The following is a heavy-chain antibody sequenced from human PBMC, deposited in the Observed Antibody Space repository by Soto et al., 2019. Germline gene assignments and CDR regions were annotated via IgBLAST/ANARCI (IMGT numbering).Heavy chain of an antibody. D-gene: IGHD3-10*01. CDR3: ARAPLITIRAFDI. V-gene: IGHV1-69*12. CDR1: GDTFISYT. J-gene: IGHJ3*02. Sequence: QVQLVQSGAEVKKPGSSVKVSCKASGDTFISYTISWVRQAPGQGLEWIGGIIPIFGTANYAQKFQGRVTITADESTSTAYMELSSLRSEDTAVYYCARAPLITIRAFDIWGQGTMVTVSS. CDR2: IIPIFGTA.